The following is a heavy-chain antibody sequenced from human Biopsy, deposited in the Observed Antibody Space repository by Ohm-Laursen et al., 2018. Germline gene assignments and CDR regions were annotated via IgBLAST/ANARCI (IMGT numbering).Heavy chain of an antibody. CDR3: ARAAFGPFDS. CDR2: IYTSGST. J-gene: IGHJ4*02. V-gene: IGHV4-4*07. D-gene: IGHD3-16*01. CDR1: GDSISSYY. Sequence: SETLSLTCTVSGDSISSYYWNWIRQPAGKGLEWIGRIYTSGSTNFNPSLKSRVTMSIDTSKNQFSLRLSSVTAADTAVHYCARAAFGPFDSWGQGALVTVSS.